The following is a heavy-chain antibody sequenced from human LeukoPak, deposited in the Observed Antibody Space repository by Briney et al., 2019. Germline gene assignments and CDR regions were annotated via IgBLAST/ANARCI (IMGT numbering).Heavy chain of an antibody. V-gene: IGHV1-2*02. Sequence: ASVKVSCKTSGYTFTGDYMHWVRQAPGQGLEWMGWINPNSGGTNYAQKFQGRVTMTRDTSITTAYMELSSLRSDDTAVYFCARDLAYGDPPSGFDPWGQGTLVTVSS. D-gene: IGHD4-17*01. J-gene: IGHJ5*02. CDR1: GYTFTGDY. CDR2: INPNSGGT. CDR3: ARDLAYGDPPSGFDP.